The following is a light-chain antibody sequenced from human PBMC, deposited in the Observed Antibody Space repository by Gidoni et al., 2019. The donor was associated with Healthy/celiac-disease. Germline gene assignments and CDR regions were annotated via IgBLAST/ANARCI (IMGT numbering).Light chain of an antibody. V-gene: IGKV1-39*01. Sequence: QTTQSPSSLSASVGDRVTITCRASQSISSYLNWYQQKPGKAPKLLIYAASSLQSGVPSRFSGSGSGTDFTLTISSLQPEDFATYYCQQSYSTPRTFGQGTKLEIK. CDR2: AAS. CDR3: QQSYSTPRT. J-gene: IGKJ2*02. CDR1: QSISSY.